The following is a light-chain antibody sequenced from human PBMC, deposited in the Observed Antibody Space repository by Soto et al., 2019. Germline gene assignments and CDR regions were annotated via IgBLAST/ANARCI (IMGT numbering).Light chain of an antibody. Sequence: DLQMTQSPSSLSASVGDRVTITCRASQSISSYLGWYQQKPGKAPKLLIYAASSLQSGVPSRFSGSGSGTDFTLTISSLQPEDFATYYCQQSYSIPYTFGQGTKLEIK. CDR3: QQSYSIPYT. CDR1: QSISSY. J-gene: IGKJ2*01. V-gene: IGKV1-39*01. CDR2: AAS.